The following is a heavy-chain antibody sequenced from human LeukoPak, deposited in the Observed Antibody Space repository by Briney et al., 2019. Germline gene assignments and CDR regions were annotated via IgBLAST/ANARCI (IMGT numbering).Heavy chain of an antibody. CDR2: ISAYNGNT. D-gene: IGHD2-15*01. V-gene: IGHV1-18*01. J-gene: IGHJ5*02. CDR1: GYTFTSYG. CDR3: ARDEVPYCSGGSCYGWFDP. Sequence: GASVKVSCKASGYTFTSYGISWVRQAPGQGLEWMGWISAYNGNTNYAQKLQGRVTMTTDTSTSTAYMELRSLRSDDTAVYYCARDEVPYCSGGSCYGWFDPWGQGTLVTVSS.